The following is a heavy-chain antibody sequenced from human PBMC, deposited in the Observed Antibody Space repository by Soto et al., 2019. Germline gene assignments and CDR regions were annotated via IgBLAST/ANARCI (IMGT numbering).Heavy chain of an antibody. D-gene: IGHD1-1*01. CDR2: IYSGGAT. V-gene: IGHV3-66*01. Sequence: EVQLVESGGGLVQPGGSLRLSCAASGFTVSNNYMRWVRQAPGKGLEWVSLIYSGGATYYADSVKGRFTIPRDNSKNTPYLQMNSLRAEDTAVYYCAKDGTYNWVGGQGNLVTVSS. CDR1: GFTVSNNY. J-gene: IGHJ4*02. CDR3: AKDGTYNWV.